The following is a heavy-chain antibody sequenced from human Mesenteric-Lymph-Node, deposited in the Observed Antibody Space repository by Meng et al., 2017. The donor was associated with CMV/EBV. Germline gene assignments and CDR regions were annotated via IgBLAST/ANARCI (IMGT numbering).Heavy chain of an antibody. CDR3: ARDHSSSWYYYFDY. J-gene: IGHJ4*02. CDR1: GYTCTSYA. CDR2: INAGNGNT. V-gene: IGHV1-3*01. D-gene: IGHD6-13*01. Sequence: KASGYTCTSYAMHWVRQAPGQRLEWMGWINAGNGNTKYSQKFQGRVTITRDTSASTAYMELSSLRSEDTAVYYCARDHSSSWYYYFDYWGQGTLVTVSS.